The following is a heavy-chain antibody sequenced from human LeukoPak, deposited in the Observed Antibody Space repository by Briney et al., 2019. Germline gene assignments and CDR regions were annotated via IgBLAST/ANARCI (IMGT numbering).Heavy chain of an antibody. V-gene: IGHV1-18*01. CDR2: IGAYNGNT. D-gene: IGHD6-13*01. Sequence: ASVKVSCKASGYTFISYGISWVRQAPGQGLEWMGWIGAYNGNTNYAQKLQGRVTMTTDTSTTTAYMELRSLRSDDTAVYYCASVLPSGSSSWYHYFQHWGQGTLVTVSS. CDR1: GYTFISYG. J-gene: IGHJ1*01. CDR3: ASVLPSGSSSWYHYFQH.